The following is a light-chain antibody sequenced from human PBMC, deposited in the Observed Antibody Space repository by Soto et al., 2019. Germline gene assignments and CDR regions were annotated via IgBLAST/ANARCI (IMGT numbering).Light chain of an antibody. CDR1: QSVSNNY. CDR2: GAS. J-gene: IGKJ1*01. CDR3: QQYGSSGA. V-gene: IGKV3-20*01. Sequence: EIVLTQSPGNLSLSPCDRATLSCRASQSVSNNYLAWYQQKPGQAPRLLIYGASNRATGIPDRFSGSGSGTDFTLTISRLEPEDFAVYYCQQYGSSGAFGQGTKVDIK.